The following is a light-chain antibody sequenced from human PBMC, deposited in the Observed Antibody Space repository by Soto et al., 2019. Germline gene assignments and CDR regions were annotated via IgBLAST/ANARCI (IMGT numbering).Light chain of an antibody. J-gene: IGLJ1*01. CDR3: SSDAGNYNYV. CDR1: SSDVGGYDH. V-gene: IGLV2-8*01. CDR2: EVT. Sequence: QSVLTQPPSASVSLGQSVTVPCTGTSSDVGGYDHVSWYQQHPGKAPKLMIYEVTKRPAGVPDRFSGSKSGNTASLTVSGLQAEDEADYYCSSDAGNYNYVFGTG.